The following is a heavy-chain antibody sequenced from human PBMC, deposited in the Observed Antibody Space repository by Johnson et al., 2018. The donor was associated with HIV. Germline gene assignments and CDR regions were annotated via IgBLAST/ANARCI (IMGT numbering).Heavy chain of an antibody. CDR3: ARVYYYDNKDGFHI. Sequence: VQLVESGGGLVQPGGSLRLSCAASGFTVSSNYMSWVRQAPGKGLEWVSVIYSGGSTYYADSVKVRFTISRDISKNLLYLQMNSLRTEDTAVYYCARVYYYDNKDGFHIWGQGTTVTVSS. D-gene: IGHD3-22*01. J-gene: IGHJ3*02. V-gene: IGHV3-66*02. CDR2: IYSGGST. CDR1: GFTVSSNY.